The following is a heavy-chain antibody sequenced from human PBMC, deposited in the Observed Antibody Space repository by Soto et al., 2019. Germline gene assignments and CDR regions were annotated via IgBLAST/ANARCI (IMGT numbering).Heavy chain of an antibody. CDR1: GDSVSSNSAA. J-gene: IGHJ6*02. CDR3: ARVGLGYCSSTSCESLYYYYGMDV. D-gene: IGHD2-2*01. CDR2: TYYRSKWYN. Sequence: SETLSLTCAISGDSVSSNSAAWNWIRQSPSRGLEWLGRTYYRSKWYNDYAVSVKSRITINPDTSKNQFSLQLNSVTPEDTAGYYCARVGLGYCSSTSCESLYYYYGMDVWGQGTTVTVS. V-gene: IGHV6-1*01.